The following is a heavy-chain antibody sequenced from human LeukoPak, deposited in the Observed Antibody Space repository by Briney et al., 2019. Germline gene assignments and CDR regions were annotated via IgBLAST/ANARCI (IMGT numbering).Heavy chain of an antibody. CDR3: ARGSGSYYNDLGSHGR. D-gene: IGHD3-10*01. CDR2: ISSSSTI. CDR1: GFTFGSYS. J-gene: IGHJ4*02. Sequence: PGGSLRLSCAASGFTFGSYSMNWVRQAPGKGLEWVSYISSSSTIYYADSVKGRFTISRDNAKNSLYLQMNSLRAEDTAVYYCARGSGSYYNDLGSHGRGGQGTLVTVSS. V-gene: IGHV3-48*01.